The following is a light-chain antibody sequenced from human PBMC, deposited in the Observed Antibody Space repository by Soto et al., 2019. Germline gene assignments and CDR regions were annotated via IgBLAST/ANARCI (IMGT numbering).Light chain of an antibody. Sequence: EIVLTQSPATLSLSPGERATLSCRASQSLSSSYLAWYQQKPGQAPRLLIYGASSRATGIPDRFSGSGSGTDFTLTISRLEPEDFAVYFCQQYSDLPMTFGQGTRLEIK. V-gene: IGKV3-20*01. J-gene: IGKJ5*01. CDR3: QQYSDLPMT. CDR1: QSLSSSY. CDR2: GAS.